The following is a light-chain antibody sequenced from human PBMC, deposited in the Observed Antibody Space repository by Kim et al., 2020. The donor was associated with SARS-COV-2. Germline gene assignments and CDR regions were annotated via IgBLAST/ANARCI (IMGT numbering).Light chain of an antibody. CDR2: GAS. J-gene: IGKJ3*01. V-gene: IGKV3D-15*01. CDR3: QQYNNWPPIT. Sequence: EIVLTQSPATLSVSPGQRATLSYRASQSVHSNLAWYQQKPGQAPRLLIYGASTRATGIPARFSGSGSGTEFTLTISSLQSEDFAVYYCQQYNNWPPITFGPGTKVDIK. CDR1: QSVHSN.